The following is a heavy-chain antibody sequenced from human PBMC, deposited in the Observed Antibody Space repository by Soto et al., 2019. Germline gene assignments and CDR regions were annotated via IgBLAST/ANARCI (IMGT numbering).Heavy chain of an antibody. J-gene: IGHJ6*03. CDR2: ISGSGGST. CDR3: AKDFSGYDDFYYYYYMDV. V-gene: IGHV3-23*01. Sequence: EVQLLESGGGLVQPGGSLRLSCAASGFTFSSYAMSWVRQAPGKGLEWVSAISGSGGSTYYADSVKGRFTISRDNSKNTLYLQMNSLRAEDTAVYYCAKDFSGYDDFYYYYYMDVWGKGTTVTVSS. D-gene: IGHD5-12*01. CDR1: GFTFSSYA.